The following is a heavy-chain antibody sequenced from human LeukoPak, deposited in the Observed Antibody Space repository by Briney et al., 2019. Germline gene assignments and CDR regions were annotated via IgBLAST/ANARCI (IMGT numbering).Heavy chain of an antibody. CDR1: GFTFSSYS. J-gene: IGHJ4*02. CDR2: ISSSGSTI. Sequence: PGGSLRLSCAASGFTFSSYSMNWVRQAPGKGLEWVSYISSSGSTIYYADSVKGRFTISRDNADNSLHLQMNSLRGEDTAVYYCARSYSSSSGTAWDNWGQGTLVTVSS. CDR3: ARSYSSSSGTAWDN. V-gene: IGHV3-48*04. D-gene: IGHD6-6*01.